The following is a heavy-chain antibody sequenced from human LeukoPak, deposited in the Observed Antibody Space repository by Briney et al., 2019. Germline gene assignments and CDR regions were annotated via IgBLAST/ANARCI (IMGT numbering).Heavy chain of an antibody. Sequence: SETMSLTCTVSGGSISSYYWSWIRQPLGKGLEWIGYIYYSGSTNYNPSLKSRVTISVDTSKNQFSLKPSSVTAADTAVYYCARDRGGSYFFDYWGQGTLVTVSS. CDR2: IYYSGST. D-gene: IGHD1-26*01. V-gene: IGHV4-59*01. J-gene: IGHJ4*02. CDR1: GGSISSYY. CDR3: ARDRGGSYFFDY.